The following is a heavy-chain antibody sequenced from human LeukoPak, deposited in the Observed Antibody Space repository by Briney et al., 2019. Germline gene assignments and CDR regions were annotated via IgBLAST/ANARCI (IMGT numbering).Heavy chain of an antibody. J-gene: IGHJ4*02. CDR2: IYFSGSP. CDR3: ARWRTAKTAFGY. V-gene: IGHV4-39*01. CDR1: GGSISSNSYY. D-gene: IGHD2-21*02. Sequence: SETLSLTCTVSGGSISSNSYYWGWIRQPPGKGLEWIGSIYFSGSPYYNPSLKSRVTMSVDTSKNQFSLKVSSVTAADTAVYYCARWRTAKTAFGYWGQGTLVTVSS.